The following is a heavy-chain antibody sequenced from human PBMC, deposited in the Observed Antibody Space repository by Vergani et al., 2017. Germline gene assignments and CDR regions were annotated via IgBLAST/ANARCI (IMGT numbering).Heavy chain of an antibody. J-gene: IGHJ6*03. Sequence: QVQLQESGPGLVKPSETLSLTCTVSGGSISSYYWSWIRQPPGKGLEWIGYIYYSGSTNYNPSLKSRVTISVDTSKNQFSLKLSSVTAADTAVYYCARSPGRILYYYYMDVWGKGP. CDR3: ARSPGRILYYYYMDV. V-gene: IGHV4-59*01. CDR1: GGSISSYY. CDR2: IYYSGST. D-gene: IGHD2-15*01.